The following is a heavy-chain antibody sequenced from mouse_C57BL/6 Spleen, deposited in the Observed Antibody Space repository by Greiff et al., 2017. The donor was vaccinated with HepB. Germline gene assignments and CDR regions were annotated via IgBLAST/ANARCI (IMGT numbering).Heavy chain of an antibody. V-gene: IGHV8-8*01. Sequence: QVTLKESGPGILQPSQTLSLTCSFSGFSLSTFGMGVGWIRQPSGKGLVWLAHIWWDDDKYYNPALKSRLTISKDTSKNQVFLKIANVDTADTATYYCARMGDYGSSWYFDVWGTGTTVTVSS. CDR3: ARMGDYGSSWYFDV. D-gene: IGHD1-1*01. CDR2: IWWDDDK. CDR1: GFSLSTFGMG. J-gene: IGHJ1*03.